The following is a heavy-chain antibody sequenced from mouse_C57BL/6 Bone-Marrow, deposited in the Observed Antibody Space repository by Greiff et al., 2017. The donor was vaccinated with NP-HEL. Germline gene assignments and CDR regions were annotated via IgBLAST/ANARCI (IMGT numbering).Heavy chain of an antibody. CDR2: INYDGSST. V-gene: IGHV5-16*01. J-gene: IGHJ4*01. Sequence: EVKLVESEGGLVQPGSSMKLSCTASGFTFSDYYMAWVRQVPEKGLEWVANINYDGSSTYYLDSLKSRFIISRDNARNILYLQMSRLKSEDTATYDCARTDYGSSYAMDYWGQGTSVTVSS. CDR3: ARTDYGSSYAMDY. D-gene: IGHD1-1*01. CDR1: GFTFSDYY.